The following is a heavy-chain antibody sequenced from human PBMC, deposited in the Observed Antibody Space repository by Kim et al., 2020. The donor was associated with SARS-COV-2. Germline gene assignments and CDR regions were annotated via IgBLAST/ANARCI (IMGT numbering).Heavy chain of an antibody. Sequence: GGSLRLSCAASGFTFSSYAMHWVRQAPGKGLEWVAVISYDGSNKYYADSVKGRFTISRDNSKNTLYLQMKSLRAEDTAVYYCARELLLWFGETLNGMDVWGQGTTVTVSS. V-gene: IGHV3-30*04. CDR1: GFTFSSYA. J-gene: IGHJ6*02. CDR2: ISYDGSNK. D-gene: IGHD3-10*01. CDR3: ARELLLWFGETLNGMDV.